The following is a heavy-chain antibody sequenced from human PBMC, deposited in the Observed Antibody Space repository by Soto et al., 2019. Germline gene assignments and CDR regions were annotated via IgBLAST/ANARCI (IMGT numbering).Heavy chain of an antibody. CDR3: AWIRREGGYYGMDV. Sequence: ASVKVSCKASGYTFTSYDINWVRQATGQGLEWIGWMNPNRGNTGYAQKFQGRVTMTRNTSISTAYMELSSLRSEDTAVYYCAWIRREGGYYGMDVWGQGTTVTVSS. CDR2: MNPNRGNT. CDR1: GYTFTSYD. D-gene: IGHD5-18*01. V-gene: IGHV1-8*01. J-gene: IGHJ6*02.